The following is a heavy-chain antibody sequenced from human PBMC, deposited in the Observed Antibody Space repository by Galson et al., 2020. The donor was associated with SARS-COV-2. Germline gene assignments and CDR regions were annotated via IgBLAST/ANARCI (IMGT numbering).Heavy chain of an antibody. CDR2: INGNGRDT. CDR3: AADSPYDRTVSGDN. CDR1: GFTFSSYW. D-gene: IGHD1-26*01. V-gene: IGHV3-74*01. Sequence: GESLKISCAASGFTFSSYWMHWVRQAPGKGLVWVSRINGNGRDTGYADSVRGRFIISRDNAKNTMYLQMNSLRVEDTAVYYCAADSPYDRTVSGDNWGQGALVTVSS. J-gene: IGHJ4*02.